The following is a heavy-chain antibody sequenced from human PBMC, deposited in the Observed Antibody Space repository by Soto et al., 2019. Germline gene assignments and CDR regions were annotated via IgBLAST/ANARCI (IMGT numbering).Heavy chain of an antibody. V-gene: IGHV3-30*18. CDR1: GFSLNDYG. J-gene: IGHJ4*02. CDR3: AKSNRGAYDTPDF. CDR2: ISYDGRNK. Sequence: QVQLVESGGGVVQPGRSLRLSCAASGFSLNDYGMHWVRQPPGKGLEWVADISYDGRNKYYTDSVRGRFTISRDISKGQLYLQMNSLRPEDTAVYYCAKSNRGAYDTPDFWGQGTPVTVSP. D-gene: IGHD3-22*01.